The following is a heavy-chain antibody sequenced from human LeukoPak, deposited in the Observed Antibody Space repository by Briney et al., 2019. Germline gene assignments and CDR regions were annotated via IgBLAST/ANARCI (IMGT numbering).Heavy chain of an antibody. V-gene: IGHV3-23*01. CDR3: ARRITATTPFDY. J-gene: IGHJ4*02. D-gene: IGHD3-16*01. CDR2: ITGSGDGT. Sequence: GGSLRLSCPASGFTFSTYGISWVRQAPGKGLEWVSAITGSGDGTKYADSVKGRFTISRDNSKNTVYLQMNSLRVEDTALYYCARRITATTPFDYWGQGTLVIVSS. CDR1: GFTFSTYG.